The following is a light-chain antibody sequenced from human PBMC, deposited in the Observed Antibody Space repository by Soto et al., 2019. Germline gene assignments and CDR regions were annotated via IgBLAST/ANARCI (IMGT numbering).Light chain of an antibody. CDR2: DVS. Sequence: QSALTQPASVSGSPGQSITISCTGTSSDVGGYNSVSWYQHHPGKAPKVMIYDVSNRPSGVSNRFSGSKSGNTASLTISGLQAEDEADYYCSSYTSSSTLEFGGGTKLTVL. V-gene: IGLV2-14*03. J-gene: IGLJ2*01. CDR3: SSYTSSSTLE. CDR1: SSDVGGYNS.